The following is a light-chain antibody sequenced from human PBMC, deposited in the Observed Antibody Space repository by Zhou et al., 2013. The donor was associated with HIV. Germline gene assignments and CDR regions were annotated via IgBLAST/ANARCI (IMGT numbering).Light chain of an antibody. CDR3: QQYDNLPGYT. CDR2: DAS. V-gene: IGKV1-33*01. CDR1: QDISNY. J-gene: IGKJ2*01. Sequence: DIQMTQSPSSLSASVGDRVTITCQASQDISNYLNWYQQKPGKAPKLLIYDASNLETGVPSRFSGSGSGTDFTFTISSLQPEDIATYYCQQYDNLPGYTFGPGDQAGDQT.